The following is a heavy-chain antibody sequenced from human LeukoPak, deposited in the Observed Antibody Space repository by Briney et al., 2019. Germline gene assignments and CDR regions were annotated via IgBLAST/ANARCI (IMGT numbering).Heavy chain of an antibody. V-gene: IGHV4-39*01. J-gene: IGHJ1*01. Sequence: SQTLSLTCTVSGGSISSGDYYWGWIRQPPGKGLEWIGSIYYTGSTYYNPSLKSRVTMSVDTSNHQFSLKLSSVTAADTAAYYCVRHCIKTSCYLYDFWGQGVLVTVSS. CDR3: VRHCIKTSCYLYDF. CDR2: IYYTGST. CDR1: GGSISSGDYY. D-gene: IGHD2-2*01.